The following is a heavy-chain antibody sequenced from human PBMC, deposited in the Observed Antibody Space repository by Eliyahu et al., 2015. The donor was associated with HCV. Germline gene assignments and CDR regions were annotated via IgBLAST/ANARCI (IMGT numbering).Heavy chain of an antibody. CDR3: ARCDEEQWPSMLYGMDV. J-gene: IGHJ6*02. D-gene: IGHD6-19*01. V-gene: IGHV1-3*01. CDR1: GXTXTSXA. CDR2: INAGNGNT. Sequence: QVQLVQSGAEVKKPGASVKVSCKASGXTXTSXAMHWVRQAPGQRLXWMGWINAGNGNTKYSQKFQGRVTITRDTSASTAYMELSSLRSEDTAVYYCARCDEEQWPSMLYGMDVWGQGTTVTVSS.